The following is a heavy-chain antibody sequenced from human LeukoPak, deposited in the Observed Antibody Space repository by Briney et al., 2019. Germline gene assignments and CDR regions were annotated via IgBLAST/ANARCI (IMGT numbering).Heavy chain of an antibody. D-gene: IGHD4-17*01. CDR1: GFTFDDYG. CDR3: ARESSDYGDYGVFDY. CDR2: INWNGGST. J-gene: IGHJ4*02. V-gene: IGHV3-20*04. Sequence: PGGSLRLSCAASGFTFDDYGMSWVRQAPGKGLERVSGINWNGGSTGYADSAKGRFTISRDNAKNSLYLQMNSLRAEDTALYYCARESSDYGDYGVFDYWGQGTLVTVSS.